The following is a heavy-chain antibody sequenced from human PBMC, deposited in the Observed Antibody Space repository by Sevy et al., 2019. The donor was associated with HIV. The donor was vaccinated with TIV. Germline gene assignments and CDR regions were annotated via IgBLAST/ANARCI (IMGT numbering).Heavy chain of an antibody. J-gene: IGHJ5*02. D-gene: IGHD3-3*01. CDR3: ARRTIFGVLTENWFDP. Sequence: SETLSLTCTVSGGSISNNNYYWVWIRQPPGKGLEWIGSIYYNGRTYYNPSLKSRVTIYVDTSKNPFSLRLTSVTAADTAVYYCARRTIFGVLTENWFDPWGQGTLVTVSS. CDR1: GGSISNNNYY. V-gene: IGHV4-39*01. CDR2: IYYNGRT.